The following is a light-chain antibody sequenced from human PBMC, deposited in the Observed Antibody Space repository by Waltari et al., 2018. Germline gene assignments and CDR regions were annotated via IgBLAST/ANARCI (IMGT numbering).Light chain of an antibody. Sequence: SSELTQDPTVSVALGQTVRITCQGDSLRRYYPSWYQQRPGQAPILVFYGQSSRPSALPDRFSGSISGNTASLTITGAEAEDEADYYCHSRDSSSTRFFGGGTRLTV. V-gene: IGLV3-19*01. CDR1: SLRRYY. CDR2: GQS. CDR3: HSRDSSSTRF. J-gene: IGLJ2*01.